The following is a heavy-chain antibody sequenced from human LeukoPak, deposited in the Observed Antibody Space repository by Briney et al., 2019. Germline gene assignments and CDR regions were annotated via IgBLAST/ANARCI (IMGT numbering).Heavy chain of an antibody. V-gene: IGHV4-34*01. CDR3: ASLRGFDP. CDR2: INHSGST. J-gene: IGHJ5*02. CDR1: GGSFSNYY. Sequence: SETLSLTCAVYGGSFSNYYWSWIRQPPGKGLEWIGEINHSGSTNYNPSLKSRVTISVDTSKNQFSLKLSSVTAADTAVYYCASLRGFDPWGPGTLVTVSS.